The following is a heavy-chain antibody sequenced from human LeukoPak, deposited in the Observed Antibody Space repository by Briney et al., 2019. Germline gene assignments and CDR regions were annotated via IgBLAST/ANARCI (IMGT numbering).Heavy chain of an antibody. V-gene: IGHV4-39*02. J-gene: IGHJ3*02. CDR1: GGSISSNTFY. Sequence: SETLSLTCAVSGGSISSNTFYWGWIRQPPGKGLEGIGRIYYTGSTYYNPSLNSRITISVDTSKNQFSLKLSPMTAADTAWYYCARDVSDYYGSGSYRPIDAFDIWGQGTMVTVSS. CDR2: IYYTGST. CDR3: ARDVSDYYGSGSYRPIDAFDI. D-gene: IGHD3-10*01.